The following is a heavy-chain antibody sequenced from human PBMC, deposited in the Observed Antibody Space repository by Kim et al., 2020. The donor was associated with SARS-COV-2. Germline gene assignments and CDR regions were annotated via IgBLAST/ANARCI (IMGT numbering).Heavy chain of an antibody. CDR2: IIESGTGT. CDR1: GFTFSSYA. J-gene: IGHJ4*02. D-gene: IGHD1-26*01. Sequence: GGSLRLSCAASGFTFSSYAMSWVRQAPGKGPEWVSVIIESGTGTYYADSVKGRFTISRDNSKNTLYLQMNSLRTEDTAVYYCAVMGGARSGFGYWGQGTLVTVSS. V-gene: IGHV3-23*01. CDR3: AVMGGARSGFGY.